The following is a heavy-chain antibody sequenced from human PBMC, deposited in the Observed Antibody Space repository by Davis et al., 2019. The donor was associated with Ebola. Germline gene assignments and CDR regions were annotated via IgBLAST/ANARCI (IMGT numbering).Heavy chain of an antibody. CDR2: IKQDGSEK. V-gene: IGHV3-7*03. J-gene: IGHJ4*02. CDR3: AKTFNEDGSGYRPSDY. Sequence: GGSLRLSCAASGFSFSSYWMSWVRQAPGKGLEWVANIKQDGSEKYYVDSVEGRFTISRDNAKNSLSLQMSGLRPEDTAVYYCAKTFNEDGSGYRPSDYWGQGTLVTVSS. CDR1: GFSFSSYW. D-gene: IGHD3-3*01.